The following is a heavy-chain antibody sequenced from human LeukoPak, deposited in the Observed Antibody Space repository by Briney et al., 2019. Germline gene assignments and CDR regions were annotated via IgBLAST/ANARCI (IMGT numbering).Heavy chain of an antibody. J-gene: IGHJ4*02. CDR3: ARGRVIAVAGWGPWELPPAGHDY. V-gene: IGHV3-11*01. D-gene: IGHD6-19*01. CDR2: ISSSGSTI. Sequence: GGSLRLSCAASGFTFSDYYMSWIRQAPGKGLEWVSYISSSGSTIYYADSVKGRFTISRDNAKNSLYLQMNSLRAEDTAVYYCARGRVIAVAGWGPWELPPAGHDYWGQGTLVTVSS. CDR1: GFTFSDYY.